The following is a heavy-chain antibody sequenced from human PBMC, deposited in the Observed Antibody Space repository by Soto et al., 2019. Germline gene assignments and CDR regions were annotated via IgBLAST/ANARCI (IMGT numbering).Heavy chain of an antibody. CDR1: SGSISNGGYY. J-gene: IGHJ4*02. CDR3: ARSSGWHFDS. Sequence: QVQLQESGLGLVKPSQTLSLTCTVSSGSISNGGYYWSWIRQHPGKGLEWIGYIYYSGSTYYNPSLKXXVXMXXDTSKNQLSLKLSSVTAADTAVYYCARSSGWHFDSWGQGSLATVSS. CDR2: IYYSGST. D-gene: IGHD6-19*01. V-gene: IGHV4-31*01.